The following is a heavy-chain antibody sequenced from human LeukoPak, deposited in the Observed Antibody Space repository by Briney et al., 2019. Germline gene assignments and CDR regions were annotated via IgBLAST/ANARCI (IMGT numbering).Heavy chain of an antibody. Sequence: SETLSLTCTVSGDSISTYYWSWIRQPPGKGLEWIGYIYYSGSTNYNPSLKSRITISEDTSKNQFSLKLSSVTAADTAVYYCARGYSSSWHLNWLDPWGQGTLVTVSS. J-gene: IGHJ5*02. D-gene: IGHD6-13*01. CDR3: ARGYSSSWHLNWLDP. V-gene: IGHV4-59*08. CDR1: GDSISTYY. CDR2: IYYSGST.